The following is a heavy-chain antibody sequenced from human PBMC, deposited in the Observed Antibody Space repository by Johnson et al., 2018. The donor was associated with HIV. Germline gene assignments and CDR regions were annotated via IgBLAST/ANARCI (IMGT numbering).Heavy chain of an antibody. CDR2: ISWDGGRT. Sequence: VQLVESGGGLVQPGGSLRLSCAASGFTFSSYAMHWVRQAPGKGLEWVSLISWDGGRTYYADSVKGRFTISRDNSKNTLYLQMNSLRAEDTAVYYCAKGFYSSSSSDAFDIWGQGTMVTVSS. V-gene: IGHV3-23*04. D-gene: IGHD6-6*01. CDR1: GFTFSSYA. J-gene: IGHJ3*02. CDR3: AKGFYSSSSSDAFDI.